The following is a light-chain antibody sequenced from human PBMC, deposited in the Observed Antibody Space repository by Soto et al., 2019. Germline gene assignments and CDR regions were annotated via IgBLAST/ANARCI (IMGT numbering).Light chain of an antibody. CDR1: SSNIGTSS. Sequence: QSALTQPHSASGTPGQRVTISCSGSSSNIGTSSVHWFQQLPGTAPKLLISTTNQRPSGVPERFSGSKSGTSASLAISGLQSEDEADYYCAAWDDSRNCHVFVIWTTVTVL. CDR2: TTN. J-gene: IGLJ1*01. CDR3: AAWDDSRNCHV. V-gene: IGLV1-44*01.